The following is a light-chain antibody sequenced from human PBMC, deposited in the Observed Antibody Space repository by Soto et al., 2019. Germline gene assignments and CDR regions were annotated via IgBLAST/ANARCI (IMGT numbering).Light chain of an antibody. J-gene: IGKJ4*01. Sequence: DIHMSQTPSSLSASVGDRVPIPCRESQRIAEYVNWYQQKPGRAPKLLIYATSTLQSGVPSRFSGSGSGTDFTLTIISLQAEDGTSYRCKQSSSPPIPFGGGTKV. CDR2: ATS. V-gene: IGKV1-39*01. CDR3: KQSSSPPIP. CDR1: QRIAEY.